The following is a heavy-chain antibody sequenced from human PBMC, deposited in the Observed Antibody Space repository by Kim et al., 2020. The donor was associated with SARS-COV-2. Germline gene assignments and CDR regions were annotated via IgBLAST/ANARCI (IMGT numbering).Heavy chain of an antibody. CDR1: GFTFSSYG. CDR2: ISYDGSNK. J-gene: IGHJ4*02. Sequence: GGSLRLSCAASGFTFSSYGMHWVRQAPGKGLEWVAVISYDGSNKYYADSVKGRFTISRDNSKNTLYLQMNSLRAEDTAVYYCAKDVGAARPDYFDYWGQGTLVTVSS. D-gene: IGHD6-6*01. V-gene: IGHV3-30*18. CDR3: AKDVGAARPDYFDY.